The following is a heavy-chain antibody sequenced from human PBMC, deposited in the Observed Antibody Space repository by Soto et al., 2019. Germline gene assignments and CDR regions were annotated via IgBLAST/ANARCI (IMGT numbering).Heavy chain of an antibody. Sequence: SETLSLTCTVSGGSISSSRCHWGWIRQPPGKGLEWIASIKYSGTTFYNPSLKSRVTLSVDTSKTQFSLDLGSVTAADTAVYFCAASYYAILTGHFAFDIWGHGTMVTVSS. D-gene: IGHD3-9*01. CDR3: AASYYAILTGHFAFDI. J-gene: IGHJ3*02. V-gene: IGHV4-39*07. CDR2: IKYSGTT. CDR1: GGSISSSRCH.